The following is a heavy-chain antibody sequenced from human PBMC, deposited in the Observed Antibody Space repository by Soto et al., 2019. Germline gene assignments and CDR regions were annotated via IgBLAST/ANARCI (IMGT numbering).Heavy chain of an antibody. Sequence: ASVKVSCKASGGTFSSYAISWVRQVPGQGLEWMGGIIPIFGTANYAQKFQGRVTITADESTSTAYMELSSLRSEDTAVYYCARDPREAAADNYYYYGMDLWGQGTKVTVSS. CDR3: ARDPREAAADNYYYYGMDL. J-gene: IGHJ6*02. CDR1: GGTFSSYA. V-gene: IGHV1-69*13. CDR2: IIPIFGTA. D-gene: IGHD6-13*01.